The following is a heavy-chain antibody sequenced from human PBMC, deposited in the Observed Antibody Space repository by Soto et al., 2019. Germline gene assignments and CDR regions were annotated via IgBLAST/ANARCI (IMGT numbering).Heavy chain of an antibody. CDR3: ARERDMVTALDY. CDR1: GFTFSSYG. D-gene: IGHD2-21*02. V-gene: IGHV3-33*01. J-gene: IGHJ4*02. CDR2: IWYDGSNK. Sequence: QVQLVESGGGVVQPGRSLRLSCAASGFTFSSYGMHWVRQAPGKGLEWVAVIWYDGSNKYYADSVKGRFTISRDNSKNTLYLQMNSLRAEDTAVYYCARERDMVTALDYWGQGTLVTVSS.